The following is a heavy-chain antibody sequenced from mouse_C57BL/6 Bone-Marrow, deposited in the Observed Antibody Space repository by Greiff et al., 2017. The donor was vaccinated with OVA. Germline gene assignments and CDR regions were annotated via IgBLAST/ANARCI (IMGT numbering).Heavy chain of an antibody. CDR1: GYTFTSYW. CDR2: IHPNSGST. CDR3: AGYYYGTFDY. V-gene: IGHV1-64*01. D-gene: IGHD1-1*01. Sequence: VKLMESGAELVKPGASVKLSCKASGYTFTSYWMHWVKQRPGQGLEWIGMIHPNSGSTNYNEKFKSKATLTVDKSSSTAYMQLSSLTSEDSAVYYCAGYYYGTFDYWGQGTTLTVSS. J-gene: IGHJ2*01.